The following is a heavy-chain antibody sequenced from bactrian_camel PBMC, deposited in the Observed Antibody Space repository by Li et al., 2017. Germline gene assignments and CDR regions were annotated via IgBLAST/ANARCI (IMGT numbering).Heavy chain of an antibody. V-gene: IGHV3S40*01. CDR3: ATRQRGGSWFSN. Sequence: VQLVESGGGLVQPGGSLRLSCAASGFTFSTYDMSWVRQAPGKGLEWVSAINSGGGSTYYADSVKGRFTISRDNAKNTLYLQMNSLKTEDTAVYYCATRQRGGSWFSNWGQGTQVTVS. CDR1: GFTFSTYD. CDR2: INSGGGST. D-gene: IGHD6*01. J-gene: IGHJ4*01.